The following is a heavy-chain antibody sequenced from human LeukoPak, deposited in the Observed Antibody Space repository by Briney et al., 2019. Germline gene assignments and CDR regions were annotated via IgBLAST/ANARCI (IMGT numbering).Heavy chain of an antibody. CDR3: ARVSYYDSSGYYFLSYVDY. CDR2: ISGSGGST. CDR1: GFTFSSYA. J-gene: IGHJ4*02. Sequence: GGSLRLSCAASGFTFSSYAMSWVRQAPGKGLEWVSAISGSGGSTYYADSVRGRFTISRDNSKNTLYLQMNSLGAEDTAVYYCARVSYYDSSGYYFLSYVDYWGQGTLVTVSS. V-gene: IGHV3-23*01. D-gene: IGHD3-22*01.